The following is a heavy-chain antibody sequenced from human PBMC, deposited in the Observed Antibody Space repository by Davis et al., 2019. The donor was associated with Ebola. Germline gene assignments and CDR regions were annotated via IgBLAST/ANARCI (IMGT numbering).Heavy chain of an antibody. J-gene: IGHJ6*02. CDR3: ARDLTNYYYGMDV. CDR1: GGSFSGYY. CDR2: INHSGST. V-gene: IGHV4-34*01. D-gene: IGHD1-14*01. Sequence: MPSETLSLTCAVYGGSFSGYYWSWIRQPPGKGLEWIGEINHSGSTNYNPSLKSRVTISVDTSKNQFSLKLSSVTAADTAVYYCARDLTNYYYGMDVWGQGTMVTVSS.